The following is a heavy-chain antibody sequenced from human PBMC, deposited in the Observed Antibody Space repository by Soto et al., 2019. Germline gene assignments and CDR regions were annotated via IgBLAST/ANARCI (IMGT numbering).Heavy chain of an antibody. CDR1: GGSISSSSYY. D-gene: IGHD6-13*01. Sequence: SETLSLTCTVSGGSISSSSYYWGWIRQPPGKGLEWIGSIYYDGSAYYNPSLKSRVTISVDTSKNQFSLKLSSVTAADTAVYYCARGGGSSSDEPLGFDYWGQGTLVTVSS. V-gene: IGHV4-39*07. J-gene: IGHJ4*02. CDR3: ARGGGSSSDEPLGFDY. CDR2: IYYDGSA.